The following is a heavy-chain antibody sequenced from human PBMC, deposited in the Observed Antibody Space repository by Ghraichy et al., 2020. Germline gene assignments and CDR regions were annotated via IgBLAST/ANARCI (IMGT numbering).Heavy chain of an antibody. CDR2: INPSGGST. Sequence: ASVKVSCKASGYTFTSYSINWVRQAPGQGLEWMGIINPSGGSTSYAQKFQGRVTITRDTSTSTVYMELSSLRSEDTAVYYCARDDRGLQCYDYWGHLTLVTVSS. J-gene: IGHJ4*01. CDR1: GYTFTSYS. CDR3: ARDDRGLQCYDY. D-gene: IGHD5-24*01. V-gene: IGHV1-46*01.